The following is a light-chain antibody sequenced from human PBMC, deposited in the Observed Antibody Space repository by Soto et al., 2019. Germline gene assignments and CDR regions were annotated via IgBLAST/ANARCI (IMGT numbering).Light chain of an antibody. Sequence: EIWFTKSPATLSLSPGERGTPSCRASPSVTNYLAWYQQKPGQAPRLLIYGAFNRATGIPARFSGSGSGTDFTLTISSLEPEDFAVYYCQQRNIWPPVTFGQGTRLEIK. V-gene: IGKV3-11*01. CDR3: QQRNIWPPVT. J-gene: IGKJ5*01. CDR2: GAF. CDR1: PSVTNY.